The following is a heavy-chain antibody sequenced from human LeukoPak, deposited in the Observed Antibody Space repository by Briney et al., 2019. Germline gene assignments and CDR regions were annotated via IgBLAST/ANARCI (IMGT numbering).Heavy chain of an antibody. Sequence: PGRSLRLSCAASGFTFGDCGMQWVRQPPGKGLEWVANINQGGSEKYYLNSVKGRFTISRDNAKNSLYLQMNSLRADDTAIYYCVRDGSGYDYWGQGTLVTVSS. V-gene: IGHV3-7*05. CDR1: GFTFGDCG. CDR2: INQGGSEK. D-gene: IGHD6-19*01. J-gene: IGHJ4*02. CDR3: VRDGSGYDY.